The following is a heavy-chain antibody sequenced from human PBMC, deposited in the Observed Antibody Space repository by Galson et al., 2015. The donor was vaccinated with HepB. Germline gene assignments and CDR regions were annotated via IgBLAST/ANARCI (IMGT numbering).Heavy chain of an antibody. J-gene: IGHJ3*02. V-gene: IGHV4-30-2*01. D-gene: IGHD6-13*01. CDR3: VRINQQLAGAFDI. CDR2: IYHSGST. Sequence: TLSLTCAVSGGSISSGGYSWSWIRQPPGKGLEWIGYIYHSGSTYYNPSLKSRVTISVDRSKNQFSLKLSSVTAADTAVYYCVRINQQLAGAFDIWGQGTMVTVSS. CDR1: GGSISSGGYS.